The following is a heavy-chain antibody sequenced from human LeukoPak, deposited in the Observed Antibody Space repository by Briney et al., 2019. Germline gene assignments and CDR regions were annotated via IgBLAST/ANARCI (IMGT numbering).Heavy chain of an antibody. D-gene: IGHD1-26*01. CDR1: GYIFTGYY. CDR2: INPNSGDT. Sequence: GASVKVSCKASGYIFTGYYMHWVRQAPGQGLEWMGWINPNSGDTNYAQKFQGRVTMTRDTSISTAYMELSRLRSDDTAVYYCARVSGSYLYWFDPWGQGTLVTVSS. CDR3: ARVSGSYLYWFDP. V-gene: IGHV1-2*02. J-gene: IGHJ5*02.